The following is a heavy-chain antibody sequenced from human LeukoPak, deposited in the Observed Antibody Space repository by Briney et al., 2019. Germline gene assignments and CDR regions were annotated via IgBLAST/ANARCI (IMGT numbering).Heavy chain of an antibody. CDR2: INHSGST. CDR3: ARGDSGSYVFDY. D-gene: IGHD1-26*01. CDR1: GGSFSGYY. V-gene: IGHV4-34*01. J-gene: IGHJ4*02. Sequence: SETLSLTCAVYGGSFSGYYWSWIRQPPGKGLEWIGEINHSGSTNYNPSLTSRVTISVDTSKNQFSLKLSSVTAADTAVYYCARGDSGSYVFDYWGQGTLVTVSS.